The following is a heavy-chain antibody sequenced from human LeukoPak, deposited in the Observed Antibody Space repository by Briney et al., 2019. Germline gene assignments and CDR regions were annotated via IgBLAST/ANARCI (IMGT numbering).Heavy chain of an antibody. CDR1: GGTFSSYA. CDR3: ARDGDTAATPHWFDP. Sequence: GAPVKVSCKASGGTFSSYAISWVRQAPGQGLEWMGRIIPIFGIANYAQKFQGRVTITADKSTSTAYMELSSLRSEDTAVYYCARDGDTAATPHWFDPWGQGTLVTVSS. D-gene: IGHD5-18*01. V-gene: IGHV1-69*04. J-gene: IGHJ5*02. CDR2: IIPIFGIA.